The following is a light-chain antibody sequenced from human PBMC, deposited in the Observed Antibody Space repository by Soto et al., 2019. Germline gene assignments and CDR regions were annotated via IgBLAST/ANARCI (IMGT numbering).Light chain of an antibody. V-gene: IGLV2-14*01. CDR1: SSDVGGYNY. CDR3: SSYTLSSTPLYV. J-gene: IGLJ1*01. Sequence: QSALTQPASVSGSPGQSITISCTGTSSDVGGYNYVSWYQQHPGKAPKLMIYDVSNRPSGVSNRFSGSKSGNTASLTISGLKAEDEADYYCSSYTLSSTPLYVSGTGTKLTFL. CDR2: DVS.